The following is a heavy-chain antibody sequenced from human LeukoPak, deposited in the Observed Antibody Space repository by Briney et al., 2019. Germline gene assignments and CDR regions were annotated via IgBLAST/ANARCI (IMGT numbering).Heavy chain of an antibody. Sequence: PGGSLRLSCAASGFTFSDYYMSWIRQAPGKGLEWLSYTSSSGSTIYYADSVKGRCTISMDNAKNSLYLQMNSLRAEDTAVYYCARERYSGYDYDYWGQGTLVTVSS. CDR1: GFTFSDYY. D-gene: IGHD5-12*01. CDR2: TSSSGSTI. V-gene: IGHV3-11*01. J-gene: IGHJ4*02. CDR3: ARERYSGYDYDY.